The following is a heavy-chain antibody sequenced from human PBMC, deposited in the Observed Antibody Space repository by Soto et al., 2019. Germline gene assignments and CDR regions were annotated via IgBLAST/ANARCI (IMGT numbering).Heavy chain of an antibody. D-gene: IGHD1-26*01. CDR3: ARDGYNSGY. Sequence: QVQLQESGPGLVKPSETLSLTCTVSGGSVSSGSYYWSWIRQPPGKGLEWIGYIYYSGSTNYNPSLKSRVTMSVDTSKNQFSLKLSSVTAADTAVYYCARDGYNSGYWGQGTLVTVSS. V-gene: IGHV4-61*01. J-gene: IGHJ4*02. CDR2: IYYSGST. CDR1: GGSVSSGSYY.